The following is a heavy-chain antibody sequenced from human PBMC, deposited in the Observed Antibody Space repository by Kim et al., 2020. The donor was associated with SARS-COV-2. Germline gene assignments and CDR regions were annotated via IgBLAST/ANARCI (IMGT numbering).Heavy chain of an antibody. V-gene: IGHV3-66*01. J-gene: IGHJ4*02. Sequence: GGSLRLSCAASELTVSSNYMSWVRQAPGKGLEWVSVIYSGGTTYYAGSVKGRFTISRDNSKDTLYLQMNSLRAEDTAVYYCVRAVAGYYFDYWGQGTPVTVS. CDR2: IYSGGTT. CDR1: ELTVSSNY. D-gene: IGHD6-19*01. CDR3: VRAVAGYYFDY.